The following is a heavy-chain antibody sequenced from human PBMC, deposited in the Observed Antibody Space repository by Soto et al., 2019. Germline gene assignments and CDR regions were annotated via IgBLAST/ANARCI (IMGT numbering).Heavy chain of an antibody. CDR1: GYTFTGYY. J-gene: IGHJ4*02. V-gene: IGHV1-2*02. CDR3: ARGYLRLGDPYYFDY. CDR2: IKPNSGGT. D-gene: IGHD3-16*01. Sequence: ASVKVSCKASGYTFTGYYMHWVRQAPGQGLEWMGWIKPNSGGTNYAQKFQGRVTMTRDTSISTAYMELSRLRSDDTVVYYCARGYLRLGDPYYFDYWGQGTLVTVSS.